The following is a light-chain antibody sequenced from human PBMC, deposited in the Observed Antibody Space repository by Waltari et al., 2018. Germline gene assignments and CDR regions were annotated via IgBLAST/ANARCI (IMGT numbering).Light chain of an antibody. Sequence: QPVLIQPPSASGTPGQRVTIPCSGRRPNTGSNYVYWYQQVPGTAPKLLMYRDNWRPSGVPDRFSGSKSGTSASLAISGVRSEDEADYHCAAWDDVLSGVVFGGGTKLIVL. V-gene: IGLV1-47*01. CDR3: AAWDDVLSGVV. CDR1: RPNTGSNY. J-gene: IGLJ2*01. CDR2: RDN.